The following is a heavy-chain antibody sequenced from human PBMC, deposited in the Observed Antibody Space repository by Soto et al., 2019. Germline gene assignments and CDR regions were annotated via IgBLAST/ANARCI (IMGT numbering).Heavy chain of an antibody. Sequence: EVQLVESGGGLVQPGGSLRLSCAASGFTVSSNYMSWVRQAPGKGLEWVSVIYSGGSTYYADSVKGRFTISRDNSKNTPYLQMNSLRAEDTAVYYCARDLYYGSGSYYKDWSQGTLVTVSS. CDR1: GFTVSSNY. CDR3: ARDLYYGSGSYYKD. D-gene: IGHD3-10*01. CDR2: IYSGGST. J-gene: IGHJ4*02. V-gene: IGHV3-66*01.